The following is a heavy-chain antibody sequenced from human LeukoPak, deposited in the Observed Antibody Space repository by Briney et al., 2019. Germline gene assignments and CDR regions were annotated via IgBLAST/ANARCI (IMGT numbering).Heavy chain of an antibody. CDR3: AREIIWGTYRRLYYFDT. Sequence: SETLSLTCGVSGGSFSGYYWNWIRQSPEKGLEWVGEINHSGNTRYNPSLRSRITMSVDTSRNHFSLKLSSVTAADTAVYFCAREIIWGTYRRLYYFDTWGQGTLVTVSS. J-gene: IGHJ4*02. CDR1: GGSFSGYY. V-gene: IGHV4-34*01. D-gene: IGHD3-16*02. CDR2: INHSGNT.